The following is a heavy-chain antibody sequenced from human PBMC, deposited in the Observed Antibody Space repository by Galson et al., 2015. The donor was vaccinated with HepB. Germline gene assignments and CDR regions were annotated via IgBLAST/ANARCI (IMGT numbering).Heavy chain of an antibody. J-gene: IGHJ5*02. D-gene: IGHD3-10*01. CDR1: GYTFTSYA. Sequence: SVKVSCKASGYTFTSYAMHWVRQAPGQRLEWMGWINAGNGNTKYSQKFQGRVTITRDTSASTAYMELSSLRSEDTAVYYCARVLPGVWFGDKHNWFDPWGQGTLVTVSS. CDR2: INAGNGNT. V-gene: IGHV1-3*01. CDR3: ARVLPGVWFGDKHNWFDP.